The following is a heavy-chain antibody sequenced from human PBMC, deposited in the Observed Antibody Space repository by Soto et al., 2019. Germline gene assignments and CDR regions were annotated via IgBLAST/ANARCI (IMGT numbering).Heavy chain of an antibody. Sequence: ASVKVSCKASGYTFTSYAMHWVRQAPGQRLEWMGWINAGNGNTKYSQKFQGRVTITRDTSAGTAYMELSSLRSEDTAVYYCARLYDILTGPRYWDAFDIWGQGTMVTVSS. D-gene: IGHD3-9*01. V-gene: IGHV1-3*01. CDR2: INAGNGNT. CDR3: ARLYDILTGPRYWDAFDI. J-gene: IGHJ3*02. CDR1: GYTFTSYA.